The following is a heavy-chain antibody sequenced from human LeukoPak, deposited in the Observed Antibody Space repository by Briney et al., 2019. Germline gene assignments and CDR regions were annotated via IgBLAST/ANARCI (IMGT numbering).Heavy chain of an antibody. J-gene: IGHJ6*02. V-gene: IGHV1-69*05. D-gene: IGHD3-3*01. CDR1: GGTFSSYA. CDR3: ARELLGFLEWVGTGYYYYGMDV. Sequence: SVKVSCKASGGTFSSYAISWVRQAPGQGLEWMGGIIPIFGTANYAQKLQGRVTMTTDTSTSTAYMELRSLRSDDTAVYYCARELLGFLEWVGTGYYYYGMDVWGQGTTVTVSS. CDR2: IIPIFGTA.